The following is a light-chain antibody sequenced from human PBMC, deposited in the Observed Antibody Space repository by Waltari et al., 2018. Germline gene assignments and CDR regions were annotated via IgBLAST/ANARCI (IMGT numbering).Light chain of an antibody. CDR3: QQFINYPLT. J-gene: IGKJ3*01. Sequence: AIQLTQSPSSLSASVGHRITITCRASQDIASALAWYVQKPGKAPQLLIYDASTLESGVPSRFSGSGSGTDFTLSISGLQPEDFATYDCQQFINYPLTFGPGTTVDIK. CDR2: DAS. V-gene: IGKV1D-13*01. CDR1: QDIASA.